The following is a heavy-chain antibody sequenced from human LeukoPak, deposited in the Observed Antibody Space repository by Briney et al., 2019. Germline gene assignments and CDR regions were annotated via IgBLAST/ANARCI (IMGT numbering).Heavy chain of an antibody. CDR2: IYHSGST. CDR3: ARVRNNWNYFSARNNWFDP. CDR1: GYSISSGYY. Sequence: SETVSLTCAVSGYSISSGYYWGWIRQPPGKGLEWIGRIYHSGSTYYNPSLKSRVTISVDTSKNQFSLKLSSVTAADTAVYYCARVRNNWNYFSARNNWFDPWGHGTLVTVSS. J-gene: IGHJ5*02. V-gene: IGHV4-38-2*01. D-gene: IGHD1-7*01.